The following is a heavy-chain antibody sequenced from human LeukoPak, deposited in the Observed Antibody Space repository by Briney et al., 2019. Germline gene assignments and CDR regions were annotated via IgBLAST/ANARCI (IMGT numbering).Heavy chain of an antibody. CDR2: FDPEDGET. CDR1: GYTLTELS. CDR3: ATGRYCSSTSCYTGFSSDYYYYMDV. J-gene: IGHJ6*03. V-gene: IGHV1-24*01. D-gene: IGHD2-2*02. Sequence: GESLKISCKVSGYTLTELSMHWVRQAPGKGLEWMGGFDPEDGETIYAQKFQGRVTMTEDTSTDTAYMELSSLRSEDTAVYYCATGRYCSSTSCYTGFSSDYYYYMDVWGKGTTVTVSS.